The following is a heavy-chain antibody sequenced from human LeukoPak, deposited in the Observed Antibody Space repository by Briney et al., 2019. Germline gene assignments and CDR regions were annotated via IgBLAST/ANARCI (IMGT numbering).Heavy chain of an antibody. CDR1: GFNFRDHW. V-gene: IGHV3-7*04. Sequence: GGSLRLSCAVSGFNFRDHWMDWVRQAPGKGLQWVGHIKNDGSETYYLDSLKGRFSISRDNTNNALYLQMNSLRAEDTAFYYCVRGSYGDFNWGQGTLVTVSS. CDR3: VRGSYGDFN. J-gene: IGHJ4*02. D-gene: IGHD4-17*01. CDR2: IKNDGSET.